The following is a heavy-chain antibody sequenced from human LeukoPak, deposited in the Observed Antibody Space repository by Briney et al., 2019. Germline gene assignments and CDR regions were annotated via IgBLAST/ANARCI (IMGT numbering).Heavy chain of an antibody. CDR3: ASSHPGSLLYFDY. CDR1: GFTFSNAW. D-gene: IGHD2-15*01. CDR2: INSKTDGGTT. Sequence: GGSLRLSCAASGFTFSNAWMSWVRQAPGKGLEWVDRINSKTDGGTTDYAAPVKGRFTISRDDSKNTLYLQMNSLRAEDTAVYYCASSHPGSLLYFDYWGQGTLVTVSS. J-gene: IGHJ4*02. V-gene: IGHV3-15*01.